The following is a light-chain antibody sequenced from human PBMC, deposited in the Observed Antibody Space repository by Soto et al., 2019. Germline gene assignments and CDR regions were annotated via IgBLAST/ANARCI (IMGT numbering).Light chain of an antibody. J-gene: IGLJ2*01. CDR2: DVS. V-gene: IGLV2-11*01. CDR1: SSDVGVYKC. Sequence: QSALTQPRSVSGSPGQSVTISCTGTSSDVGVYKCVSWYQQHPDKAPKLMIYDVSKRPSGVPDRFSGSKSGNTASLTISGLQAEDEAEYYCCSYAGSYTLVFGGGTKLTVL. CDR3: CSYAGSYTLV.